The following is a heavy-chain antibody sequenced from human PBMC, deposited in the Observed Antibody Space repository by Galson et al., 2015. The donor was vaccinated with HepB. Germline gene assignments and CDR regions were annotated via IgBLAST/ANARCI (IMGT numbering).Heavy chain of an antibody. D-gene: IGHD3-22*01. CDR1: GFSLSTSGMC. Sequence: PALVKPTQTLTLTCTFSGFSLSTSGMCVSWIRQPPGKALEWLARIDWDDDKYYSTSLKTRLTISKDTSKNQVVLTMTNMDPVDTATYYCARLNYYDSSGYPWDAFDIWGQGTMVTVSS. V-gene: IGHV2-70*11. CDR2: IDWDDDK. J-gene: IGHJ3*02. CDR3: ARLNYYDSSGYPWDAFDI.